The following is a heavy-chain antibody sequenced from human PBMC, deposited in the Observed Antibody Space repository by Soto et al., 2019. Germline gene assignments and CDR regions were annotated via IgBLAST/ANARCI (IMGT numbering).Heavy chain of an antibody. V-gene: IGHV4-30-4*01. CDR2: IYYSGST. CDR1: GGSISSGDYY. CDR3: ARAAQYYYDSSGNFDY. D-gene: IGHD3-22*01. J-gene: IGHJ4*02. Sequence: QVQLQESGPGLVKPSQTLSLTCTVSGGSISSGDYYWSWIRQPPGKGLEWIGYIYYSGSTYYNPSLKSRVTISVDTSKNQFALKLSSVTAADTAVYYCARAAQYYYDSSGNFDYWGQGTLVTVSS.